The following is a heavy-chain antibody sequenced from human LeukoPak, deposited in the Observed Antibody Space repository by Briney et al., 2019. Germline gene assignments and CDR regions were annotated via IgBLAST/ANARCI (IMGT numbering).Heavy chain of an antibody. Sequence: LGGSLRLSCAASGFTSSIYAMSGVTHAPGKGLEWGSAISGSGGSTYYADSVKGRFTISRDNSKNTLYLEMNSLRAEDTAVYYCARGGKSTIFGLVSIWGQGTMVTVSS. J-gene: IGHJ3*02. D-gene: IGHD3-3*01. CDR3: ARGGKSTIFGLVSI. V-gene: IGHV3-23*01. CDR2: ISGSGGST. CDR1: GFTSSIYA.